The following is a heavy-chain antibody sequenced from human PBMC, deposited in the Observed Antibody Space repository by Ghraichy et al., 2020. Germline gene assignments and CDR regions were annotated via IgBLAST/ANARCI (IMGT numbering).Heavy chain of an antibody. CDR1: GFTFSSYG. CDR3: ASEVGADYGDYEYYGMDV. D-gene: IGHD4-17*01. Sequence: GGSLRLSCAASGFTFSSYGMHWVRQAPGKRLEWVAVIWYDGSNKYYADSVKGRFTISRDNSKNTLYLQMNSLRAEDTAVYYCASEVGADYGDYEYYGMDVWGQGTTVTVSS. CDR2: IWYDGSNK. V-gene: IGHV3-33*08. J-gene: IGHJ6*02.